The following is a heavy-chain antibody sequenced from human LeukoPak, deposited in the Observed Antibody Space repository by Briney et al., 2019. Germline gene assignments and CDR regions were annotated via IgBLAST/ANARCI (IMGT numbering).Heavy chain of an antibody. V-gene: IGHV3-7*01. Sequence: GGSLRLSCAGSGFTFSDFWMTWVRQIPGKGLEWVANIKEDGTEKNLVDSVKGRFTISRDNAKNSLYLQMDSLRADDTAVYYCTREGSSSWSDYWGQGTLVTVSS. CDR1: GFTFSDFW. D-gene: IGHD6-13*01. CDR3: TREGSSSWSDY. J-gene: IGHJ4*02. CDR2: IKEDGTEK.